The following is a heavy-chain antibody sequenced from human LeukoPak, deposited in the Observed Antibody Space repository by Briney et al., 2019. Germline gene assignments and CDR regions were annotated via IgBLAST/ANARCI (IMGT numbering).Heavy chain of an antibody. D-gene: IGHD3-9*01. CDR3: ARYRDWAFDY. CDR2: VRSSDGAI. CDR1: VFTFRLYS. J-gene: IGHJ4*02. V-gene: IGHV3-48*02. Sequence: GGSLRLSCAPSVFTFRLYSVNWVRQARGGGLECISYVRSSDGAIAYADSVKGRFTISRDDAKNSLYLQMNSLRDEDTAVYHCARYRDWAFDYWGQGTLITVSS.